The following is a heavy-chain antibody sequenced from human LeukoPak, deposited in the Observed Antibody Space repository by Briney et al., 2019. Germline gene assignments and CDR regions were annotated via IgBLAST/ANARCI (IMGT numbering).Heavy chain of an antibody. V-gene: IGHV3-7*01. CDR1: GFTFSSYW. J-gene: IGHJ4*02. Sequence: GGSLRPSCAASGFTFSSYWMSWVRQAPGKGLEWVANIKQDGSEKYYVDSVKGRFTISRDNAKNSLYLQMNSLRAEDTAVYYCARDQTGNYFDCWGQGTLVTVSS. CDR3: ARDQTGNYFDC. CDR2: IKQDGSEK.